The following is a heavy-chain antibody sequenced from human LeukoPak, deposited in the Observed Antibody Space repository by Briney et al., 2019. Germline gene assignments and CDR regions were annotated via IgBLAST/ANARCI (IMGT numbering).Heavy chain of an antibody. CDR3: ARDRTSTIFGVAFAPDAFDI. J-gene: IGHJ3*02. V-gene: IGHV4-4*08. CDR2: IYYSGST. D-gene: IGHD3-3*01. Sequence: SETLSLTCTVSGGSISSYYWSWVRQPPGKGLEWIGYIYYSGSTNYNPSLKSRVTISVDTSKNQFSLKLSSVTAADTAVYYCARDRTSTIFGVAFAPDAFDIWGQGTMVTVSS. CDR1: GGSISSYY.